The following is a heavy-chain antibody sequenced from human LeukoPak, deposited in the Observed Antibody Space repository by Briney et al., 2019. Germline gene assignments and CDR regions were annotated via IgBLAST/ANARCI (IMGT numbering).Heavy chain of an antibody. V-gene: IGHV4-38-2*02. J-gene: IGHJ4*02. CDR3: TRRFCGSTSCYFDY. CDR1: GYSISSGSY. CDR2: IYHTGST. D-gene: IGHD2-2*01. Sequence: SETLSLTCTVSGYSISSGSYWCWIRQPPGVGLEWMGNIYHTGSTYYNPSLKSRVTISVDTSKNPFSLNLNSVTAADTAVYYCTRRFCGSTSCYFDYWGQGTLVTVSS.